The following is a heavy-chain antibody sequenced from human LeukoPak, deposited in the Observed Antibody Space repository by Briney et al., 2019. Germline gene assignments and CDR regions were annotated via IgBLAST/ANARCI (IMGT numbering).Heavy chain of an antibody. CDR1: GYSISSGYY. J-gene: IGHJ4*02. V-gene: IGHV4-38-2*02. CDR2: IYHSGST. CDR3: ARDPYPPLGFAGVISDY. Sequence: SETLSLTCAVSGYSISSGYYWGWIRQPPGKGLEWIGSIYHSGSTYYNPSLKSRVTISVDTSKNQFSRKLSSVTAADTAVYYCARDPYPPLGFAGVISDYWGQGTLVTVSS. D-gene: IGHD3-16*02.